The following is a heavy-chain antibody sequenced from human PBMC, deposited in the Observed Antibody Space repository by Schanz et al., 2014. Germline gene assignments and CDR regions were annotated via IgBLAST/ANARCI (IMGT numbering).Heavy chain of an antibody. CDR3: AKGRFGELSAFDI. CDR1: GFTFSTSN. V-gene: IGHV3-64*01. D-gene: IGHD3-10*01. J-gene: IGHJ3*02. CDR2: ISSKGDMT. Sequence: EVQLVESGGGLVQPGGSLRLSCAASGFTFSTSNMHWVRQAPGKGLEYVSSISSKGDMTFYGNSVKGRFTISRDNSKNTLYLQMNSLRAEDTAVYYCAKGRFGELSAFDIWGQGTMVTVSS.